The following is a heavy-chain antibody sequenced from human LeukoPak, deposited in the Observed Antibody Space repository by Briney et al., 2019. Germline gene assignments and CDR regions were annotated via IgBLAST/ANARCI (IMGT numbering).Heavy chain of an antibody. V-gene: IGHV1-18*01. CDR2: ISAYNGYT. Sequence: ASVKVSCKASGYTFTSYGISWVRQAPGQGLEWMGWISAYNGYTNYAQKFQGRVTMTTDTSTTTGYMELRSLISDDTAVYYCARVITGTTSPWFDPWGQGTLVTVSS. D-gene: IGHD1-7*01. CDR1: GYTFTSYG. J-gene: IGHJ5*02. CDR3: ARVITGTTSPWFDP.